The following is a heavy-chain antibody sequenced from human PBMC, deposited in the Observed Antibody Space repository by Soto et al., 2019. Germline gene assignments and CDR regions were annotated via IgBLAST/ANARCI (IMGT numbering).Heavy chain of an antibody. D-gene: IGHD2-15*01. CDR3: AKDLVGSNADYYDY. CDR2: INSDGSST. J-gene: IGHJ4*02. Sequence: GGSLRISCAASGFTFSNYWTHWVRQAPGKGLVWVSRINSDGSSTIYADSVKGRFTISRDNAKNTLYLQMNSLRAEDAAVYYCAKDLVGSNADYYDYWGQGTLVTVSS. CDR1: GFTFSNYW. V-gene: IGHV3-74*01.